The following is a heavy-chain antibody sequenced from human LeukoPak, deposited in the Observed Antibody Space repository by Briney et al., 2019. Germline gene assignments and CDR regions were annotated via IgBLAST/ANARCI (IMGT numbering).Heavy chain of an antibody. CDR2: IDQDGSEK. Sequence: GGSLRLSCAASGFTFSSYWMSWVRQVPGKGLEWVANIDQDGSEKYYVDSVKGRFTIPRDNAKNSLYLQMNSLRAEDTAVYYCARDRDTAMAFDYWGQGTLVTVSS. CDR1: GFTFSSYW. D-gene: IGHD5-18*01. V-gene: IGHV3-7*01. J-gene: IGHJ4*02. CDR3: ARDRDTAMAFDY.